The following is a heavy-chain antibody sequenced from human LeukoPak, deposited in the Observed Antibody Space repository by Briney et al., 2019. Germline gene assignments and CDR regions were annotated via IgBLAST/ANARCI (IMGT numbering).Heavy chain of an antibody. CDR2: ISSSSTI. V-gene: IGHV3-48*01. CDR1: GFTFSSYS. Sequence: GGSLRLSCAASGFTFSSYSMNWVRQAPGKGLEWVSYISSSSTIYYADSVKGRFTIPRDNAKNSLYLQMNSLRAEDTAVYYCARMNYISSGWGAPFDYWGQGTLVTVSS. J-gene: IGHJ4*02. CDR3: ARMNYISSGWGAPFDY. D-gene: IGHD1-7*01.